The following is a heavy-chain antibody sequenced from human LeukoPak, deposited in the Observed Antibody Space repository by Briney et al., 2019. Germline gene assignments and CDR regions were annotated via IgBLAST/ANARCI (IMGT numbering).Heavy chain of an antibody. CDR2: ITNSGNSK. V-gene: IGHV3-48*04. D-gene: IGHD2-21*02. J-gene: IGHJ4*02. Sequence: QSGGSLRLSCAASEFTFSSYSMNWVRQAPGKGLEWVSYITNSGNSKSYADSVKGRFTISRDNAKNTLYLQMNSLRAEDTALYYCAKDLTTYCGGDCSFDYWGQGTLVTVSS. CDR3: AKDLTTYCGGDCSFDY. CDR1: EFTFSSYS.